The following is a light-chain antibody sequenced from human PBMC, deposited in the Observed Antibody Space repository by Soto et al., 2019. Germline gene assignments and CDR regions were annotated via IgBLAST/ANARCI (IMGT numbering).Light chain of an antibody. J-gene: IGLJ2*01. CDR1: SRDVGYYNY. CDR2: DVS. V-gene: IGLV2-14*01. Sequence: QSALTQPASVSGSPGQSITISCTGTSRDVGYYNYVSWYQQHPGKAPKLMIYDVSNRPSGVSNRFSGSKSGNTASLTISGLQADDEADYYCSSYTTSATGVFGGGTKVTVL. CDR3: SSYTTSATGV.